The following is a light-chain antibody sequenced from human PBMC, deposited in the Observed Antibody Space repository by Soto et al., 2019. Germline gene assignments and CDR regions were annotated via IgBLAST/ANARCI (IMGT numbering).Light chain of an antibody. CDR3: QQSSSPLWGT. J-gene: IGKJ1*01. Sequence: DIQMTQSPSSLSASVGDRVTITCRTSQSINNYLNWYQQKPGKAPKLLIYGASSLQTGVPSMFSGSGSGTDFTLTIYSLQPEDFATYYRQQSSSPLWGTCGQGTKV. V-gene: IGKV1-39*01. CDR2: GAS. CDR1: QSINNY.